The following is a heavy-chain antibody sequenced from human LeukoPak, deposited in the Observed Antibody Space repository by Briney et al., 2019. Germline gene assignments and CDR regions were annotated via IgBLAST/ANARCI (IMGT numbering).Heavy chain of an antibody. V-gene: IGHV1-2*02. J-gene: IGHJ4*02. CDR3: AVSSIAVAGSFDY. CDR2: INPNSGGT. Sequence: ASVKVSCKASGYTFTGYYIHWVRQAPRQGLEWMGWINPNSGGTNFAQKFQGRVTMTRDTSISTAYMELSRLRSDDTAVYYCAVSSIAVAGSFDYWGQGTLVTVSS. CDR1: GYTFTGYY. D-gene: IGHD6-19*01.